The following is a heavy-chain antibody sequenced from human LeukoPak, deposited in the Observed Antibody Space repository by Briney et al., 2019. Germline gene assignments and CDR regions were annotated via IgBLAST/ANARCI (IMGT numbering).Heavy chain of an antibody. J-gene: IGHJ4*02. CDR1: GGSISSYY. D-gene: IGHD5-24*01. CDR3: ARVARDGYTRYFDY. CDR2: IYYNGST. V-gene: IGHV4-59*01. Sequence: SETLSLTCTVSGGSISSYYWSWIRQPPGKGLEWIGYIYYNGSTNYNPSLKSRVTISVDTSKNQFSLKLSSVTAADTAVYYCARVARDGYTRYFDYWGQGTLVTVSS.